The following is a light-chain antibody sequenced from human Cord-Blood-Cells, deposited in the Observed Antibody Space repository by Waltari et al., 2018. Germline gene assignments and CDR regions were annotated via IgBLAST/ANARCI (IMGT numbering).Light chain of an antibody. V-gene: IGKV3-20*01. CDR3: QQYGSSPMYT. J-gene: IGKJ2*01. CDR2: GAS. CDR1: QSVSSSY. Sequence: EIVLTQSPGTLSLSPGERATLSCRASQSVSSSYLAWYQQKPGQAPRLLIYGASSRATVSPDRFSGSGSGTYFTLTISRLEPEDFAVYYCQQYGSSPMYTFGQGTKLEIK.